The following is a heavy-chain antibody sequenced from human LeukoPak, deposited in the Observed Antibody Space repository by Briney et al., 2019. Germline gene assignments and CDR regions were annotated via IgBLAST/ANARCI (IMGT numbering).Heavy chain of an antibody. D-gene: IGHD3-22*01. CDR2: IRGTGDTL. CDR1: GFTFSSSE. Sequence: PGGSLRLSCVASGFTFSSSEMHWVRQAPGKGLEWVSYIRGTGDTLYYADSVKGRFTISRDNAKNSLYLQMNSLRAEDTAVYYCARASYDSSGYYPKAKMSPYYYYMDVWGKGTTVTISS. J-gene: IGHJ6*03. CDR3: ARASYDSSGYYPKAKMSPYYYYMDV. V-gene: IGHV3-48*03.